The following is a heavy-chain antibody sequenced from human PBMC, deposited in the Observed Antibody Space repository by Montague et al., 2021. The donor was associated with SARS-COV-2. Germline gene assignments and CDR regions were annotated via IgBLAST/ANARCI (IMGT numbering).Heavy chain of an antibody. CDR2: FCSVGST. J-gene: IGHJ3*02. CDR3: ARETMTADAFDI. Sequence: SETLSLTCTVPGASISGSDWSWIRQSPGNGLEWIAYFCSVGSTGYNPSLKSRVTISRDTSKNQFSLKVRSVTAADTAIYYCARETMTADAFDIWGRGTMVTVSS. D-gene: IGHD1-14*01. CDR1: GASISGSD. V-gene: IGHV4-59*01.